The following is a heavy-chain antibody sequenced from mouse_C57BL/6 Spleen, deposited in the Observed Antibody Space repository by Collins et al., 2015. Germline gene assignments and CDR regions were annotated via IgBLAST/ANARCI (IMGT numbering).Heavy chain of an antibody. D-gene: IGHD1-2*01. CDR3: AREERNYYGFAY. Sequence: TDYYMDWVKQSHGESFEWIGRVNPYNGGTSYNQKFKGKATLTVDKSSSTAYMELNSLTSEDSAVYYCAREERNYYGFAYWGQGTLVTVSA. CDR1: TDYY. CDR2: VNPYNGGT. J-gene: IGHJ3*01. V-gene: IGHV1-19*01.